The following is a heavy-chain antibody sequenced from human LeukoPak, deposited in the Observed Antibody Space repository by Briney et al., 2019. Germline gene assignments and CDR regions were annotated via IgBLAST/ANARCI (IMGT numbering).Heavy chain of an antibody. CDR2: IHSSGST. CDR3: ASDSSGWSSFDY. Sequence: SETLSLTCTVSGGSISGDYWSWIRQSPGKGLEWIAYIHSSGSTSYNPSLKSRVTISVDTSKNQFSLKLSSVTAADTAVYYCASDSSGWSSFDYWGQGTLVTVSS. CDR1: GGSISGDY. D-gene: IGHD6-19*01. J-gene: IGHJ4*02. V-gene: IGHV4-59*01.